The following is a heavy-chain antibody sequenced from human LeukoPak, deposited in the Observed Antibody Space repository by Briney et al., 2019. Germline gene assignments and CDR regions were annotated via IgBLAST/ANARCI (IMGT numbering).Heavy chain of an antibody. Sequence: GASVKVSCKASGYTFTSYGISWVRQAPGQGLEWMGWISAYNGNTNYAQKLQGRVTMTTDTSTSTVYMELSSLRSEDTAVYYCARESPCSGDGCHARLDYWGQGTLVTVSS. D-gene: IGHD2-15*01. CDR2: ISAYNGNT. J-gene: IGHJ4*02. CDR1: GYTFTSYG. CDR3: ARESPCSGDGCHARLDY. V-gene: IGHV1-18*01.